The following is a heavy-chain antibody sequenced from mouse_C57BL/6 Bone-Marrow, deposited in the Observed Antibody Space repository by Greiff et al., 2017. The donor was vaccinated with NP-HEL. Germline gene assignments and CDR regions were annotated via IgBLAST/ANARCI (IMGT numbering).Heavy chain of an antibody. CDR1: GYTFTSYW. Sequence: QVQVQQPGAELVKPGASVKLSCKASGYTFTSYWMHWVKQRPGQGLEWIGMIHPNSGSTNYNEKFKSKATLTVDKSSSTAYMQLSSLTSEDSAVYYCARDVRKGNFDYWGQGTTLTVSS. CDR2: IHPNSGST. CDR3: ARDVRKGNFDY. J-gene: IGHJ2*01. V-gene: IGHV1-64*01.